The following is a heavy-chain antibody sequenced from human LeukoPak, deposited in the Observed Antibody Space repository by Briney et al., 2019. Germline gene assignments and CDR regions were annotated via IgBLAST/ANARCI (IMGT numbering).Heavy chain of an antibody. CDR3: ARAFQYNYGRGPFDY. Sequence: SETLSLTCTVSGGSMSNYYWTWIRQPPGKGLEWIGHIFWSGTTIHNPSLTSRLTISIDTSRSQFSPKLNSVTAADTAIYYCARAFQYNYGRGPFDYWGQGSLVTVSP. CDR1: GGSMSNYY. V-gene: IGHV4-59*01. J-gene: IGHJ4*02. D-gene: IGHD5-24*01. CDR2: IFWSGTT.